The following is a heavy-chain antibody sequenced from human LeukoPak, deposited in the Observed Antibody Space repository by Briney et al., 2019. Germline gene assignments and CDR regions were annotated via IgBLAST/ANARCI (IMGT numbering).Heavy chain of an antibody. V-gene: IGHV4-31*01. CDR2: NYYSGST. CDR3: ARDVTAGGGYYFDY. J-gene: IGHJ4*02. D-gene: IGHD5-18*01. Sequence: PSQTLSLTCTVSGGSLSSGVYYWGWIRQHPGTGREWIGYNYYSGSTYYNPSLKSLVTISVDTSKNQFSLKLNSVTAADAAVYYCARDVTAGGGYYFDYWGQGTLVTVSS. CDR1: GGSLSSGVYY.